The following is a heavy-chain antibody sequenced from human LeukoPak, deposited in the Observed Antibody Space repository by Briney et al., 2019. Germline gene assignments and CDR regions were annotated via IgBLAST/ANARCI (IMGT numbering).Heavy chain of an antibody. Sequence: SETLSLTCAAYGGSFSGYYWSWIRQPPGKGLEWIGEINHSGSTNYNPSLKSRVTISVDTSKNQFSLKLSSVTAADTAVYYCARGSVVVVAATPGYYYYGMDVWGQGTTVTVSS. D-gene: IGHD2-15*01. CDR2: INHSGST. J-gene: IGHJ6*02. CDR3: ARGSVVVVAATPGYYYYGMDV. V-gene: IGHV4-34*01. CDR1: GGSFSGYY.